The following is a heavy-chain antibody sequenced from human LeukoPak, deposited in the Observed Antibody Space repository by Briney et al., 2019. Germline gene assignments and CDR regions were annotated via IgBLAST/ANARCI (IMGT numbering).Heavy chain of an antibody. J-gene: IGHJ4*02. D-gene: IGHD3-22*01. CDR2: INWNGGST. V-gene: IGHV3-20*04. CDR1: GFTFDDYG. CDR3: ARGSYDSWLPYFDY. Sequence: GGSPRLSCAASGFTFDDYGMSWVRQAPGKGLEWVSGINWNGGSTGYADSVKGRFTISRDNAKNSLYLQMNSLRAEDTALYYCARGSYDSWLPYFDYWGQGTLVTVSS.